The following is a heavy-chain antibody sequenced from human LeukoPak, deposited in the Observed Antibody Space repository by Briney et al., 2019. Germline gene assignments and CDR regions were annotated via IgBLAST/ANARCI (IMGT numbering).Heavy chain of an antibody. V-gene: IGHV4-39*07. CDR1: GGSISSSNYY. Sequence: SETLSLTCTVSGGSISSSNYYWGWIRQPPGKGLEWIGNIYYSGSTYYNPPLKSRVTISVDTSKNQFSLKLSSVTAADTAVYYCARQPDWYFDLWGRGTLVTVSS. CDR2: IYYSGST. J-gene: IGHJ2*01. CDR3: ARQPDWYFDL.